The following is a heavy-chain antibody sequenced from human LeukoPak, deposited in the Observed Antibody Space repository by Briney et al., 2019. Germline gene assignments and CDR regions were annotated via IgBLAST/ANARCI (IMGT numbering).Heavy chain of an antibody. V-gene: IGHV3-48*04. Sequence: GGSLRLSCAASGFTFSSYSMNWVRQAPGKGLEWVSYISSSSSTIYYADSVKGRFTISRDNAKNSLYLQMNSLRAEDTAVYYCARDSLTLDYGDYMGFGYYYGMDVWGQGTTVTVSS. J-gene: IGHJ6*02. CDR2: ISSSSSTI. D-gene: IGHD4-17*01. CDR3: ARDSLTLDYGDYMGFGYYYGMDV. CDR1: GFTFSSYS.